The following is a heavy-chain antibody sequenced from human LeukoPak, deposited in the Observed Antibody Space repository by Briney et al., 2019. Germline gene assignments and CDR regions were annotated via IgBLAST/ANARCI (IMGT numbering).Heavy chain of an antibody. V-gene: IGHV3-48*03. Sequence: GGSLRLSCAASGFTFSSYEMNWVRQAPGKGLEWVSYISSSGSTIYYADSVKGRFTISRDNAKNSLYLQMNSLRAEDTAVYYCARESDTAMALDYWGQGTLVTVSS. CDR1: GFTFSSYE. CDR2: ISSSGSTI. J-gene: IGHJ4*02. D-gene: IGHD5-18*01. CDR3: ARESDTAMALDY.